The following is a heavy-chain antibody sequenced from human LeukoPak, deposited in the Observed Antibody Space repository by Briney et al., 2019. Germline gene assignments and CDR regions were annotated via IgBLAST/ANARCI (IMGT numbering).Heavy chain of an antibody. D-gene: IGHD4-17*01. Sequence: GGSLRLSCVASGLTFFREGLHWVRQAPGKALEWVAVISSDEREKYYTDSVKGRFAISRDNSRNTLYLQMNSLRAEDTAVYYCARDIGGLDGDGLDYWGQGTLVTVS. CDR2: ISSDEREK. CDR1: GLTFFREG. V-gene: IGHV3-30*09. J-gene: IGHJ4*02. CDR3: ARDIGGLDGDGLDY.